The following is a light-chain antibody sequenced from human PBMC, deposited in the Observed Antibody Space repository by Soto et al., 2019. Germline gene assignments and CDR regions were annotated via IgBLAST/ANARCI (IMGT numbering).Light chain of an antibody. Sequence: EIVLTQSPVTLSVSPGERATLSCRASQSLNSNLAWYHQKPGQAPRLLIYGASSRATGIPVRFSGSASGTEFTLTISSLQSEDFAVYYCQQYHNWPLTFGGGTKVEVK. CDR1: QSLNSN. V-gene: IGKV3-15*01. CDR3: QQYHNWPLT. CDR2: GAS. J-gene: IGKJ4*01.